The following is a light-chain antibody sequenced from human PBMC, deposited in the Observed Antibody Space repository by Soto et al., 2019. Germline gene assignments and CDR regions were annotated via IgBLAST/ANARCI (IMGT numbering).Light chain of an antibody. J-gene: IGLJ2*01. V-gene: IGLV4-69*01. CDR2: LSSDGSH. CDR3: QTWDIGARVV. CDR1: SGHSSYA. Sequence: QPVLTQSPSASASLGASVKLTCTLSSGHSSYAIAWHQQQPEKGPRYLMKLSSDGSHSKGDGIPDRFSGSSSGAERYLTISSLXSEXEADYYCQTWDIGARVVFGGGTKLTFL.